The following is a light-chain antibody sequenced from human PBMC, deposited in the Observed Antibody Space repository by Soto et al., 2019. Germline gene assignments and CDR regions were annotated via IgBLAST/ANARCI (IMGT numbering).Light chain of an antibody. CDR2: EIN. CDR3: TSYTSISLYV. V-gene: IGLV2-8*01. Sequence: QSVLTQPPSASGYPGQSVTISCTGTSSDVGAYDYVSWYQQHPGKAPKLMIYEINKRPSGVPDRFSGSKSGNTASLTVSGLQAEDEADYYCTSYTSISLYVFGTGTKVTVL. CDR1: SSDVGAYDY. J-gene: IGLJ1*01.